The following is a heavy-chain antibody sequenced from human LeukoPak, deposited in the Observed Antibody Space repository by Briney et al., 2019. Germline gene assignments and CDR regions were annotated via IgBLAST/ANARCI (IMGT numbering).Heavy chain of an antibody. CDR2: IIPIFGTA. D-gene: IGHD3-16*02. Sequence: SVKVSCKASGGTFSSYAISWVQQAPGQGREWMGGIIPIFGTANYAQKFQGRVTITADESTSTAYMELSSLRSEDTAVYYCARGGKATFGGVIVNLDYWGQGTLVTVSS. V-gene: IGHV1-69*13. J-gene: IGHJ4*02. CDR1: GGTFSSYA. CDR3: ARGGKATFGGVIVNLDY.